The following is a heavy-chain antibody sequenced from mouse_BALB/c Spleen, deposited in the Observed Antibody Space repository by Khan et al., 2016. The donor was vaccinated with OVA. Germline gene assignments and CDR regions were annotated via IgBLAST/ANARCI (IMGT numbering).Heavy chain of an antibody. Sequence: QVQLQQSGPGLVQPSQSLSITCTVSGFSLNNYSVHWVRQSPGKGLEWLGVIWSAGSTDYNAAFISRLTISKDNSRSQVFFKMNRLQSEDTAIYYCARRGYDYGRGALFAYWGQGTPVTVSA. J-gene: IGHJ3*01. CDR1: GFSLNNYS. V-gene: IGHV2-2*01. CDR2: IWSAGST. D-gene: IGHD2-4*01. CDR3: ARRGYDYGRGALFAY.